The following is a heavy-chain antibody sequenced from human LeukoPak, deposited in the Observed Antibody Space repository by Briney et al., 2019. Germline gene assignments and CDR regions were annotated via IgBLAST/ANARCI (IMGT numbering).Heavy chain of an antibody. V-gene: IGHV1-69*06. CDR2: IILIFGTA. J-gene: IGHJ6*02. D-gene: IGHD4-23*01. CDR1: GGTFSSYA. CDR3: ARDFGDGGNSGVLAAQYGMDV. Sequence: ASVKVSCKASGGTFSSYAISWVRQAPGQGLEWMGGIILIFGTANYAQKFQGRVTITADKSTSTAYMELSSLRSEDTAVYYCARDFGDGGNSGVLAAQYGMDVWGQGTTVTVSS.